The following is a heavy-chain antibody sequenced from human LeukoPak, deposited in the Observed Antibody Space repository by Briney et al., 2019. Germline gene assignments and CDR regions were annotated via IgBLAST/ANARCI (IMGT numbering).Heavy chain of an antibody. V-gene: IGHV4-59*01. J-gene: IGHJ5*02. D-gene: IGHD3-22*01. Sequence: SETLSLTCTVSGGSISSYCGSWIRQPPGKGLEWIAYIQNSGSTNYNPSLKSRVTMSVDTSKNQFSLRLSSVTAADTAVYYCARNYYDSGGYHHNWFDPWGQGTLVTVSS. CDR1: GGSISSYC. CDR2: IQNSGST. CDR3: ARNYYDSGGYHHNWFDP.